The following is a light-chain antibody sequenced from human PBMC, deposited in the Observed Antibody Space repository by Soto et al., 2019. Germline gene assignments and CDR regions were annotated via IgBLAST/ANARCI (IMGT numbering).Light chain of an antibody. CDR2: GAS. CDR3: QQYGSPPLT. J-gene: IGKJ4*01. Sequence: ILLTRSPATLSLSPVERATLSCRTSQSVSSFLAWYQQKPGQAPRLLIYGASSRATGIPDRFSGSGSGTDFTLTISRLEPEDFAVYYCQQYGSPPLTFGGGTKVDIK. CDR1: QSVSSF. V-gene: IGKV3-20*01.